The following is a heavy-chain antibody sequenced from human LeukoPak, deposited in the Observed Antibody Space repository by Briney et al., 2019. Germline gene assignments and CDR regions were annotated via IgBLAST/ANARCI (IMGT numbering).Heavy chain of an antibody. Sequence: PGGSLRLACSAYGFTLSNQWRRWVRQAPGRGQGWDGRSQQEGSEKKYGGSVTGRFTLSRDNSKKPMYLRMNTLRAEDTGVYFCARYIASPRRYVDYWGQGTLVTVSS. D-gene: IGHD6-13*01. CDR2: SQQEGSEK. J-gene: IGHJ4*02. V-gene: IGHV3-7*01. CDR1: GFTLSNQW. CDR3: ARYIASPRRYVDY.